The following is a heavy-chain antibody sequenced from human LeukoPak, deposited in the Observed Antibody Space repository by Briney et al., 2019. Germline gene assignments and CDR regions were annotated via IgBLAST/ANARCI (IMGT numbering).Heavy chain of an antibody. V-gene: IGHV3-21*01. D-gene: IGHD3-9*01. CDR3: ARDPYYDILAGYPQNY. CDR1: GFTFSSYS. J-gene: IGHJ4*02. CDR2: ISSSSSYI. Sequence: GGSLRLSCAASGFTFSSYSMNWVRQAPGKGREWVSSISSSSSYIYYADSVKGRFTISRDNAKNSLYLQMHSLRAEETAVYYCARDPYYDILAGYPQNYWGQGTRVTVSS.